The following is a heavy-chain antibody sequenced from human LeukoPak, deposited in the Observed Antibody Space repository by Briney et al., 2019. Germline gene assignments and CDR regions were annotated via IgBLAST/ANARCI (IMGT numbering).Heavy chain of an antibody. CDR3: ARDLVWFGESTMSP. CDR1: GFTFSSYW. D-gene: IGHD3-10*01. CDR2: IKQDGREK. Sequence: HPGGSLRLSCAASGFTFSSYWMIWVRQAPGKGLEWVANIKQDGREKYYVDSVKGRFTISRDNAKNSLYLKMHSLRAEDTAVYYCARDLVWFGESTMSPWCQGTLVTVSS. J-gene: IGHJ5*02. V-gene: IGHV3-7*01.